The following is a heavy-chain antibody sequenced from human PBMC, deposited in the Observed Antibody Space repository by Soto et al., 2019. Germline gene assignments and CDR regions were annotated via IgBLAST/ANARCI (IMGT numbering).Heavy chain of an antibody. CDR2: IWYDGSNK. V-gene: IGHV3-33*01. D-gene: IGHD1-26*01. CDR3: ARESWELQYAFDI. Sequence: GGSLRLSCAASGFTFSSYGMHWVRQAPGKGLEWVAVIWYDGSNKYYADSVKGRFTISRDNSKNTLYLQMNSLRAEDTAVYYCARESWELQYAFDIWGQGTMVTVSS. CDR1: GFTFSSYG. J-gene: IGHJ3*02.